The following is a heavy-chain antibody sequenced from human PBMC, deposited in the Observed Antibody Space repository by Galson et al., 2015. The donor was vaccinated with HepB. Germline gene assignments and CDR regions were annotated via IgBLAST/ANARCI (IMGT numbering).Heavy chain of an antibody. CDR3: ASTLAAAVSYFDY. Sequence: TLSLTCTVSGGSISSYYWSWIRQPPGKGLEWIGYIYYSGSTNYNPSLKSRVTISVDTSKNQFSLKLSSVTAADTAVYYCASTLAAAVSYFDYWGQGTLVTVSS. V-gene: IGHV4-59*01. J-gene: IGHJ4*02. CDR2: IYYSGST. CDR1: GGSISSYY. D-gene: IGHD6-13*01.